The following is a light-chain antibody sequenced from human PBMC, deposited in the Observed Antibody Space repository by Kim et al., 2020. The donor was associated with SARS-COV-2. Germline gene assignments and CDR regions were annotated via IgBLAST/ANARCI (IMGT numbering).Light chain of an antibody. Sequence: TLSLSPGERATLSCRASQSVSSYLAWYQQKPGQAPRLLIYDASNKATGIPARFSGSGSGTDFTLTISSLEPEDFAVYYCQQRSSTFGQGTRLEIK. CDR3: QQRSST. CDR1: QSVSSY. V-gene: IGKV3-11*01. CDR2: DAS. J-gene: IGKJ5*01.